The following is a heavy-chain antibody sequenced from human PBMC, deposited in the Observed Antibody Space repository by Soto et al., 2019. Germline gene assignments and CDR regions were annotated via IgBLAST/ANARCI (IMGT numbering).Heavy chain of an antibody. D-gene: IGHD3-3*02. CDR2: MTYDGATE. J-gene: IGHJ3*01. CDR3: ARVRISIAVNDALDV. V-gene: IGHV3-30*14. Sequence: QVRLVESGGGVVQPGTSLRLSCAASGFTFSDYVIHWVRQAAGKGLEWVASMTYDGATEYYADSVKGRFTMSRDNSKRALDLQMNSLRPDDTAVYYCARVRISIAVNDALDVWGQGTTVTVSS. CDR1: GFTFSDYV.